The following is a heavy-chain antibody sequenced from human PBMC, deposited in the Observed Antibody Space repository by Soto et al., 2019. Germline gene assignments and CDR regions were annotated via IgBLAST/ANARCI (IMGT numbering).Heavy chain of an antibody. J-gene: IGHJ4*02. D-gene: IGHD3-3*01. Sequence: EVQLVQSGAEVKKPGESLKISCKGSGYSFTSYWIGWVRQMPGKGLEWMGIIYSGDSDTRYSPYFQGQVTISADKSISSADLEWSSPKASVTAMYYCAGLGGSSFTIFGVVKGYWGQGPLVTVSS. CDR3: AGLGGSSFTIFGVVKGY. CDR1: GYSFTSYW. CDR2: IYSGDSDT. V-gene: IGHV5-51*01.